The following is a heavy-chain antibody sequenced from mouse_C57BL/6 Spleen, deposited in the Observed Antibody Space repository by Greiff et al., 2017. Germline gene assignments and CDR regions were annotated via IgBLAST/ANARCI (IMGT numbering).Heavy chain of an antibody. CDR3: ARNGIMITGKNDYYGSSPPFAY. Sequence: QVQLKESGAELVKPGASVKISCKASGYTFTDYYINWVKQRPGQGLEWIGKIGPGSGSTYYNEKFKGKATLTADKSSSTAYMQLSSLTSEDSAVYFCARNGIMITGKNDYYGSSPPFAYWGQGTLVTVSA. J-gene: IGHJ3*01. V-gene: IGHV1-77*01. CDR2: IGPGSGST. D-gene: IGHD1-1*01. CDR1: GYTFTDYY.